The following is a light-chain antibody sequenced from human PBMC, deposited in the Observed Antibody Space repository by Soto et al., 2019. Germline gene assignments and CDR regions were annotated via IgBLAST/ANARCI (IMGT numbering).Light chain of an antibody. V-gene: IGLV2-18*01. CDR1: SSDVGDYEH. Sequence: QSALTQPPSVPGSPGQSVTISCTVTSSDVGDYEHVSWYQQAPGTAPKLIIFDVTNRPSGVPDRFSGSKSGNTPSLTIFGLQAEDEADYYCSLFTGSSNYVFGTGTKLTVL. CDR3: SLFTGSSNYV. CDR2: DVT. J-gene: IGLJ1*01.